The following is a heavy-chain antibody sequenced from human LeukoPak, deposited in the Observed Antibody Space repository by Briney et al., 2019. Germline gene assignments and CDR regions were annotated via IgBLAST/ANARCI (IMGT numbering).Heavy chain of an antibody. J-gene: IGHJ4*02. CDR2: IYYSGST. D-gene: IGHD6-19*01. V-gene: IGHV4-59*01. Sequence: PSETLSLTCTVSGGSISSYYWSWIRQPPGKGLEWIGDIYYSGSTNYNPSLKSRVTISVDTSKDQFSLMLSSVTAADTAVYYCARGTGWYYYWGQGTLVTVSS. CDR1: GGSISSYY. CDR3: ARGTGWYYY.